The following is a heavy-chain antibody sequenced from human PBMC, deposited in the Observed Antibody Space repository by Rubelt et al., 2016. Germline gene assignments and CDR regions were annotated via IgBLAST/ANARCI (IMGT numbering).Heavy chain of an antibody. CDR1: GGSISSSSYY. CDR3: ARVGSGWYIDY. CDR2: IYYSGST. Sequence: QLQLQESGPGLVKPSETLSLTCTVSGGSISSSSYYWGWIRQPPGKGLEWIGYIYYSGSTNYNPSLKGRVTMSVDTSKNQFSLKLSVVTAAETAVYYCARVGSGWYIDYWGQGTLVTVSS. J-gene: IGHJ4*02. V-gene: IGHV4-61*05. D-gene: IGHD6-19*01.